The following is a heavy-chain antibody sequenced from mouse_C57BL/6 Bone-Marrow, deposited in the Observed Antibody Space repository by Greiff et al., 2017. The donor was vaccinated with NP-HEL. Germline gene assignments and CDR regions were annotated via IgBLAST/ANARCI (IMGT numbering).Heavy chain of an antibody. Sequence: QVQLQQPGAELVKPGASVKLSCKASGYTFPSYWMHWVKQRPGQGLEWIGMIHPNSGSTNYNEKFKSKATLTVDKSSSTAYMKLSSLTSEDSAVYYCARGGRLSYAMDYWGQGTSVTVSS. CDR3: ARGGRLSYAMDY. J-gene: IGHJ4*01. CDR2: IHPNSGST. CDR1: GYTFPSYW. V-gene: IGHV1-64*01. D-gene: IGHD1-1*01.